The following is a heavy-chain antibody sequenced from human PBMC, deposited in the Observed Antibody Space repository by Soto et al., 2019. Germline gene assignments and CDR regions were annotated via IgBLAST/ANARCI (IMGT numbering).Heavy chain of an antibody. D-gene: IGHD3-9*01. V-gene: IGHV1-46*03. CDR2: INPTGGST. J-gene: IGHJ5*02. Sequence: ASVKVSCKASGYTFTSNYMHWVRQAPGQGLEWMGIINPTGGSTSYARKFQGRVTMTRDTSTSTVYMELSSLRSEDTVVYYCAYYDILTGYSFDPWGQGTLVTVSS. CDR3: AYYDILTGYSFDP. CDR1: GYTFTSNY.